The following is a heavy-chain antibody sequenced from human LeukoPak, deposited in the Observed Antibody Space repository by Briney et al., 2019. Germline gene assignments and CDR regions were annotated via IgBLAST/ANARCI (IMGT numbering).Heavy chain of an antibody. V-gene: IGHV3-30-3*01. D-gene: IGHD3-16*02. CDR3: AKGWGVITTAYYFDY. J-gene: IGHJ4*02. CDR1: GFTFRSYA. Sequence: GRSLRLSCAASGFTFRSYAMHWVRQAPGKGLEWVAVISYDGSNKYYADSVKGRFTISRDNSKNTLYLQMNSLRTEDTAVYYCAKGWGVITTAYYFDYWGQGTLVTVSS. CDR2: ISYDGSNK.